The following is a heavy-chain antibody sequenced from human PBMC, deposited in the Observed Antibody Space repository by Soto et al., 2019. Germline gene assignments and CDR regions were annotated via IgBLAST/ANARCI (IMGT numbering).Heavy chain of an antibody. CDR1: GGTFSSYA. V-gene: IGHV1-69*13. Sequence: GASVKVSCKASGGTFSSYAISWVRQAPGQGLEWMGGIIPIFGTANYAQKFQGRVTITADESTSAAYMELSSLRSEDTAVYYCARDPYDSSGYSLDVWGQGTTVTVSS. CDR2: IIPIFGTA. J-gene: IGHJ6*02. D-gene: IGHD3-22*01. CDR3: ARDPYDSSGYSLDV.